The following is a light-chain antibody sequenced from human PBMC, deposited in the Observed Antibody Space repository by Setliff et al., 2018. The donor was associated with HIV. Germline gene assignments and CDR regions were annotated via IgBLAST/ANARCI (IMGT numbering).Light chain of an antibody. CDR2: DNT. CDR1: SSNIGAGFD. V-gene: IGLV1-40*01. Sequence: QSVLTQPPSVSGAPGQRVTMSCTGSSSNIGAGFDVHWYQHLPGKAPKLLIYDNTNRPSGVPDRFSGSKSGTSASLATTGLQAEDEADYYCQSYDKSLTGSAVFGTGTKVTVL. J-gene: IGLJ1*01. CDR3: QSYDKSLTGSAV.